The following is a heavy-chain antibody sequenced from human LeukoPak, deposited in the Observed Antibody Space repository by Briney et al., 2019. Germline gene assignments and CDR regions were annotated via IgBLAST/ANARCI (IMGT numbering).Heavy chain of an antibody. V-gene: IGHV1-46*01. CDR1: GYTFTDYN. J-gene: IGHJ3*02. Sequence: ASVKVSCKTSGYTFTDYNLHWGRQAPGQRLEWMGIIKPSGGDTSYAQTCRGRVFMTRDTSTSTVYMELSSLKSEDTAVYYCARVRDGYNDAYDIWGQGTMVTVSS. D-gene: IGHD5-24*01. CDR2: IKPSGGDT. CDR3: ARVRDGYNDAYDI.